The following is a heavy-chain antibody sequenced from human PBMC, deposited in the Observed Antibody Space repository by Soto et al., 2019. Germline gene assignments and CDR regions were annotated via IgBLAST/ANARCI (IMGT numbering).Heavy chain of an antibody. CDR1: GFTFSSYG. D-gene: IGHD3-3*01. J-gene: IGHJ6*02. CDR2: IWYDGSNK. CDR3: ARGWKGRCLEWKRPRTEGMDV. V-gene: IGHV3-33*01. Sequence: QVQLVESGGGVVQPGRSLRLSCAASGFTFSSYGMHWVRQAPGKGLEWVAVIWYDGSNKYYADSVKGRFTISRDNSKNTLYLQMNSLRAEDTAVYYCARGWKGRCLEWKRPRTEGMDVWGQGTTVTVSS.